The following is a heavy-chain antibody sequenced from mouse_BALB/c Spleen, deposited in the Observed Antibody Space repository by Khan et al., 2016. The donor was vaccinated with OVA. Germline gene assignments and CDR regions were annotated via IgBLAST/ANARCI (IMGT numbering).Heavy chain of an antibody. CDR2: INPNTDNI. V-gene: IGHV1-26*01. CDR1: NYSFTLYY. D-gene: IGHD2-14*01. CDR3: ARGYDFFAS. J-gene: IGHJ3*01. Sequence: EVQLQESGPDLVKPGASVKISCKASNYSFTLYYMSWVKQSHGKSLEWIGRINPNTDNINYNQEFKGKAILTVDKSSNTAYMELRSLTSEDSAVYVYARGYDFFASWGQGTLVTVSA.